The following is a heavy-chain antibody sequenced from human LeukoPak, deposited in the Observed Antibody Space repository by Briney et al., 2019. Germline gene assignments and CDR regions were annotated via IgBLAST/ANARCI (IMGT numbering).Heavy chain of an antibody. J-gene: IGHJ3*02. CDR1: GGSFSGYY. V-gene: IGHV4-34*01. CDR2: INHSGST. D-gene: IGHD3-22*01. CDR3: ARTYYYDPDAFDI. Sequence: SETLSLTCAVYGGSFSGYYWSWIRQPPGKGLEWIGEINHSGSTNYNPSLKSRVTISVDTSKNQFSLKLSSVTAADTAVYYCARTYYYDPDAFDIWGQGTMVTVSS.